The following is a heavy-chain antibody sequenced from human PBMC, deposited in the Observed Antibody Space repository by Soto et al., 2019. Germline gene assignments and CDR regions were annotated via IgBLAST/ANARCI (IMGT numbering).Heavy chain of an antibody. CDR3: AHRPRGYAYYFDY. D-gene: IGHD5-12*01. V-gene: IGHV2-5*02. Sequence: QIPLKESGPTLVKPTQTLTLTCTFSGFSLSTRGVAVGWFRQPPGKALEWLALIYWDEDKWYNPSLKSRLTITDDPSKNQVVLTSTNMDPVDTAPYYCAHRPRGYAYYFDYWGQGTLVTVSA. CDR2: IYWDEDK. CDR1: GFSLSTRGVA. J-gene: IGHJ4*02.